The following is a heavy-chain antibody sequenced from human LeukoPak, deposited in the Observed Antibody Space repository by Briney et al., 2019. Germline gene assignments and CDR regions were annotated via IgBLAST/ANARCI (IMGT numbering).Heavy chain of an antibody. V-gene: IGHV3-11*01. CDR3: ALGTINKDYYFGMDV. D-gene: IGHD2-8*01. CDR2: ISNRGDTV. J-gene: IGHJ6*02. CDR1: GFTFSDYY. Sequence: GGSLGLSCAASGFTFSDYYMTWLRQAPGKGLEWLSYISNRGDTVFYADSVKGRFTVSRDNAKRSLYLQIESLRDDDTAVYHCALGTINKDYYFGMDVWGQGTTVTVSS.